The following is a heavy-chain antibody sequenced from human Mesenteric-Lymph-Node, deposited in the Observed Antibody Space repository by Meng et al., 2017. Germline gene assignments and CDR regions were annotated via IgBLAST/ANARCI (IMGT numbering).Heavy chain of an antibody. D-gene: IGHD2-15*01. J-gene: IGHJ6*02. V-gene: IGHV1-2*06. CDR3: ARECDGGSCYPADTDAGPRLFSYGMDV. CDR1: GYNFAGYA. Sequence: ASVKVSCKASGYNFAGYALNWVRQAPGQGLEWMGRINPKSGVIFYAQKFEGRVTLTRDTSVSTAYMEVTGLTSDDTAVYYCARECDGGSCYPADTDAGPRLFSYGMDVWGQGTTVTVSS. CDR2: INPKSGVI.